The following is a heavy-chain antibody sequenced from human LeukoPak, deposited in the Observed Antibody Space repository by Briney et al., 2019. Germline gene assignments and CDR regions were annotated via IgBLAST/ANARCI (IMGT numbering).Heavy chain of an antibody. V-gene: IGHV3-21*01. CDR2: ISSSSNYI. Sequence: KPGVSLRLSCAASGFTFSSYSMNGVRQAPGKGLEWVSSISSSSNYIHYADSVKGRFAISRDNAKSSLFLQMNSLRAEDTAVYFCARDLTDDFWGGYHFDYWGQGILVTVSP. CDR1: GFTFSSYS. D-gene: IGHD3-3*01. J-gene: IGHJ4*02. CDR3: ARDLTDDFWGGYHFDY.